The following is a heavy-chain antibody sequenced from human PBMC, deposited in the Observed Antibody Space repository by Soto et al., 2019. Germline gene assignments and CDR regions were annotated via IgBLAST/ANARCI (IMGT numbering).Heavy chain of an antibody. D-gene: IGHD3-9*01. Sequence: GSLRLSCAASGFTFSSYAMHWVRQAPGKGLEWVAVISYDGSNKYYADSVKGRFTISRDNSKNTLYLQMNSLRAEDTAVYYCARDHYDILNGYSGLIDYWGQGTLVTVSS. J-gene: IGHJ4*02. V-gene: IGHV3-30-3*01. CDR3: ARDHYDILNGYSGLIDY. CDR2: ISYDGSNK. CDR1: GFTFSSYA.